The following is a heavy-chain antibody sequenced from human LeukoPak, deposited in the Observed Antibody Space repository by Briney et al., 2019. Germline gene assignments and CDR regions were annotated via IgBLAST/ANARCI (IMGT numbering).Heavy chain of an antibody. CDR2: ISYDGSNK. V-gene: IGHV3-30*04. CDR3: ARGMIAVAGTPYYYDSTSPRGAPTDY. CDR1: GFTFSSYA. Sequence: GGSLRLSCAASGFTFSSYAMHWVRQAPGKGLEWVAVISYDGSNKYYADSVKGRFTISRDNSKNTLYLQMNSLRAEDTAVYYCARGMIAVAGTPYYYDSTSPRGAPTDYWGQGTLVTVSS. D-gene: IGHD3-22*01. J-gene: IGHJ4*02.